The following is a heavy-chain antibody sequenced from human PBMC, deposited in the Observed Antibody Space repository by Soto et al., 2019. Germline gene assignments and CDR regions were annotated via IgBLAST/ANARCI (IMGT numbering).Heavy chain of an antibody. CDR1: GFTFSRSW. Sequence: EVQLVESGGDLVQRGGSLRLSCAASGFTFSRSWMSWVRQAPRKGLEWVANTNEDGSQINYVDSVKGRFTASRDNAKNLLFLQMNNLRGEDTAIYYCARDPRNGAIDYWGQGTLVTVSS. CDR3: ARDPRNGAIDY. J-gene: IGHJ4*02. V-gene: IGHV3-7*01. D-gene: IGHD2-8*01. CDR2: TNEDGSQI.